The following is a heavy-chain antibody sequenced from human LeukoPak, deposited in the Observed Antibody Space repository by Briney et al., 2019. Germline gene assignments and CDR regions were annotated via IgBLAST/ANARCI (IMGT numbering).Heavy chain of an antibody. V-gene: IGHV4-38-2*02. D-gene: IGHD3-22*01. CDR3: ARWNYYDSRLDY. CDR2: IYHSGST. CDR1: GYSISSGYY. J-gene: IGHJ4*02. Sequence: PSETLSLTCTVSGYSISSGYYWGWIRQPPGKGLEWIGYIYHSGSTYYNPSLKSRVTISVDRSKNQFSLKLSSVTAADTAVYYCARWNYYDSRLDYWGQGTLVTVSS.